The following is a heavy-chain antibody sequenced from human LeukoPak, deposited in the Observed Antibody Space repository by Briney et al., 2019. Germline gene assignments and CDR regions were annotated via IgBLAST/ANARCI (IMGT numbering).Heavy chain of an antibody. CDR3: ARDRGYSYGATDY. Sequence: ASVKVSCKASGGTLSSYAISWVRQAPGQGLEWMGGIIPIFGTANYAQKFQGRVTITADESTSTAYMELSSLRSEDTAVYYCARDRGYSYGATDYWGQGTLVTVPS. V-gene: IGHV1-69*13. CDR2: IIPIFGTA. D-gene: IGHD5-18*01. CDR1: GGTLSSYA. J-gene: IGHJ4*02.